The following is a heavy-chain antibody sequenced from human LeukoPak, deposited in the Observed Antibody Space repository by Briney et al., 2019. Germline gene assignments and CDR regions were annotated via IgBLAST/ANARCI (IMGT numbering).Heavy chain of an antibody. J-gene: IGHJ4*02. CDR3: AKGGSFYYDTSGYLY. D-gene: IGHD3-22*01. CDR1: GFTFSSYA. V-gene: IGHV3-23*01. CDR2: ISGSGGST. Sequence: GGSLRLSCTASGFTFSSYAMSWVRQAPGKGLEWVSAISGSGGSTYYADSVKGRFTISRDNSRNTLYLQMNSLRAEDTAVYYCAKGGSFYYDTSGYLYWGQGTLVTVSS.